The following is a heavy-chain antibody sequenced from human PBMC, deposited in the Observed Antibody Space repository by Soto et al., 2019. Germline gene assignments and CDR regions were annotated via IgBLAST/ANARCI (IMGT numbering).Heavy chain of an antibody. CDR3: AKGPNYDLWRRYYTHY. V-gene: IGHV3-23*01. CDR2: ISGSGGST. D-gene: IGHD3-3*01. Sequence: GSLRLSCAASGFTFSSYAMSWVRQAPGKGLEWVSAISGSGGSTYYADSVKGRFTISRDNSKNTLYLQMNSLRAEDTAVYYCAKGPNYDLWRRYYTHYWGPGTLLTVSS. J-gene: IGHJ4*02. CDR1: GFTFSSYA.